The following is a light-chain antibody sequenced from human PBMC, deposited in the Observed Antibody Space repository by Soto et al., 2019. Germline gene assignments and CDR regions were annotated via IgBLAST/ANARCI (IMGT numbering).Light chain of an antibody. Sequence: DIQMTQSPSTLSASVGDRVTITCRASQSISSDLAWYQQKPGQAPKLLIYRASSLEGGVPSRFSGSGSRTQFTLTISSLQPDDFATYYCQQFNSYSPAFGQGTKVEIK. CDR3: QQFNSYSPA. CDR2: RAS. J-gene: IGKJ1*01. CDR1: QSISSD. V-gene: IGKV1-5*03.